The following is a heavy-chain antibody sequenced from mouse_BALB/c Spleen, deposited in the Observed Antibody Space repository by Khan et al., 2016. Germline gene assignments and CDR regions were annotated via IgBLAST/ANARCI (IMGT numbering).Heavy chain of an antibody. Sequence: QIQLVQSGPELKKPGETVKISCKASGYTFTDYSMHWVKQAPGKGLKWMGWINTETGEPTYADDFKGRFAFSLEHSASTAYLEINNLKNEDTSTYFCARSTVVARNYYAMDYWGQGTSVTVSS. D-gene: IGHD1-1*01. CDR2: INTETGEP. CDR1: GYTFTDYS. J-gene: IGHJ4*01. CDR3: ARSTVVARNYYAMDY. V-gene: IGHV9-2-1*01.